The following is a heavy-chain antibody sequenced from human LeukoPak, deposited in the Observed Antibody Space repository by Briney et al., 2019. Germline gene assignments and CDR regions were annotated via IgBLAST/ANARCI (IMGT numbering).Heavy chain of an antibody. CDR1: GLTFSSHA. V-gene: IGHV3-23*01. Sequence: PGGSLRLSCAASGLTFSSHAMSWVRQAPGKGLEWVSVISDSGSITYYADSVKGRFTISRDNSKNTLFLQMNSLRAEDTAVYYCAKDARRTSGWYFFDYWGQGTLVTVSS. CDR3: AKDARRTSGWYFFDY. CDR2: ISDSGSIT. D-gene: IGHD6-19*01. J-gene: IGHJ4*02.